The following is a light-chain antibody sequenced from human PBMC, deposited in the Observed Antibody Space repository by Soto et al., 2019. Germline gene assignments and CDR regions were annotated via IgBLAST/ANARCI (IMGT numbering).Light chain of an antibody. CDR2: AAS. J-gene: IGKJ1*01. Sequence: DVQTTQSPSSLSASVGDRVTITCRASQSISSYLNWYQQKPGKAPKLLIYAASSLQSGVPSRFSGSGSGTDFTLTISSLQPEDFATYYCQQSYSTPPWTFGQGTKVDIK. CDR1: QSISSY. CDR3: QQSYSTPPWT. V-gene: IGKV1-39*01.